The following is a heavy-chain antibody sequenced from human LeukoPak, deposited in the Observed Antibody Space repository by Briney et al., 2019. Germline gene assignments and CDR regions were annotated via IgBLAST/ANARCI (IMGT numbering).Heavy chain of an antibody. CDR3: SSRYSGNDFVDY. CDR1: GFTLSSYW. Sequence: GGSLRLSCAASGFTLSSYWMSWVRQAPGKGLEWVANIKQDGSEKYYVDSVKGRFTISRDNSKNTLYLQMNSLRAEDTAVYYCSSRYSGNDFVDYWGQGTLVTVSS. J-gene: IGHJ4*02. CDR2: IKQDGSEK. V-gene: IGHV3-7*01. D-gene: IGHD5-12*01.